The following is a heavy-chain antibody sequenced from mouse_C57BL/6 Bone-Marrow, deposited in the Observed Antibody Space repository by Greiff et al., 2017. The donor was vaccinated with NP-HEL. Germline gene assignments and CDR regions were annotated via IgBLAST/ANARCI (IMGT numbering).Heavy chain of an antibody. Sequence: EVNVVESGGGLVQPGESLKLSCESNEYEFPSHDMSWVRKTPEKRLELVAAINSDGGSTYYPDTMERRFIISRDNTKKTLYLQMSSLRSEDTALYYCARQSNYDYAMDYWGQGTSVTVSS. CDR2: INSDGGST. D-gene: IGHD2-5*01. J-gene: IGHJ4*01. CDR3: ARQSNYDYAMDY. CDR1: EYEFPSHD. V-gene: IGHV5-2*01.